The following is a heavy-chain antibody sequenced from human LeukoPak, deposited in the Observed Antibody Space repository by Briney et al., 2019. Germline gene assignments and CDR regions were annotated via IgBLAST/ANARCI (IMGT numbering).Heavy chain of an antibody. Sequence: ASVKVSCKASGGTFSSYAISWVRQAPGQGLEWMGGIIPIFGTANYAQKFQGRVTITADESTSTAYMELSSLRSEDTAVYYCARSIAVFHDAFDIWGQGTMDTVSS. V-gene: IGHV1-69*01. D-gene: IGHD2-15*01. CDR2: IIPIFGTA. CDR3: ARSIAVFHDAFDI. CDR1: GGTFSSYA. J-gene: IGHJ3*02.